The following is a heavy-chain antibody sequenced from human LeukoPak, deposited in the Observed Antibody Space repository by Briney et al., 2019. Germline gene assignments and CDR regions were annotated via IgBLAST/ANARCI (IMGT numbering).Heavy chain of an antibody. CDR3: ARDSAAGGYSSGWYGLGWYFDL. CDR1: GYTFTRYY. CDR2: INPSGDST. J-gene: IGHJ2*01. Sequence: ASVKVSCKACGYTFTRYYMHWVRQAPGQGLAWMEIINPSGDSTSYAQKFQGRVTMTRDTSTSTVYMELSSLRSEDTAVYYCARDSAAGGYSSGWYGLGWYFDLWGRGTLVTVSS. D-gene: IGHD6-19*01. V-gene: IGHV1-46*01.